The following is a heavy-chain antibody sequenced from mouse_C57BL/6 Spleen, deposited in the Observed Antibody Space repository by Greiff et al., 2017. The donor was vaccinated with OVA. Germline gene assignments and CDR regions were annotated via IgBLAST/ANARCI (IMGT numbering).Heavy chain of an antibody. J-gene: IGHJ4*01. CDR3: TRKVTGYYYAMDY. D-gene: IGHD2-2*01. V-gene: IGHV1-15*01. Sequence: QVQLQQSGAELVRPGASVTLSCKASGYTFTDYEMHWVQQTPVHGLEWIGYIDPETGGTAYNQKFKGKAILTADKSSSTAYMELSSLTSEDSAVYYCTRKVTGYYYAMDYWGQGTSVTVSS. CDR1: GYTFTDYE. CDR2: IDPETGGT.